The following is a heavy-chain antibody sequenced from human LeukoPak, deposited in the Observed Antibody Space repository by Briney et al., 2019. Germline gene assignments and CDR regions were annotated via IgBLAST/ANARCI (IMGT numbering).Heavy chain of an antibody. D-gene: IGHD3-22*01. Sequence: SSETLSLTCTVSGGSISSYYWSWIRQPPGKGLEWIGYIYYTGSTNYNPTLKSRVTIAVDTSKNQFSLKLTSVTAADTAVYFCSRSSGPQGLAFDIWGQGTMVTVSS. CDR3: SRSSGPQGLAFDI. V-gene: IGHV4-59*01. CDR1: GGSISSYY. CDR2: IYYTGST. J-gene: IGHJ3*02.